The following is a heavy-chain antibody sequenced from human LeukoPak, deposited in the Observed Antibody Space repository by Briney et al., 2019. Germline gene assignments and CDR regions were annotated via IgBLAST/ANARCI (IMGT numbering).Heavy chain of an antibody. V-gene: IGHV1-18*01. D-gene: IGHD3-3*01. CDR3: ARDVGIFGAAYGGNWFDP. CDR2: ISAYNGNT. CDR1: GCTFTSYG. Sequence: ASVKVSCKAAGCTFTSYGISWVRQAPGQGLEWMGWISAYNGNTNYAQKLQGRVTMTTATSTSTAYMELRSLRSDDTAVYYCARDVGIFGAAYGGNWFDPWGQGTLVTVSS. J-gene: IGHJ5*02.